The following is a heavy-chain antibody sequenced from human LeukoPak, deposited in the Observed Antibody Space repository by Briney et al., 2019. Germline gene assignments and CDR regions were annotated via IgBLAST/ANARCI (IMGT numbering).Heavy chain of an antibody. Sequence: PGGSLRLSCAASGFTFSSYSMNWVRQAPGKGLEWVSSISSSSYIYYADSVKGRFTISRDNAKNSLYLQMNSLRAEDTAVYYCARDLGWVRSGSRGDYWGQGTLVTVSS. V-gene: IGHV3-21*01. CDR1: GFTFSSYS. CDR2: ISSSSYI. CDR3: ARDLGWVRSGSRGDY. D-gene: IGHD3-10*01. J-gene: IGHJ4*02.